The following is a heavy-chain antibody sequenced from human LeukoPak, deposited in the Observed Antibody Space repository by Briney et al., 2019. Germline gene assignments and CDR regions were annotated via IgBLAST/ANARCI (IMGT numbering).Heavy chain of an antibody. J-gene: IGHJ4*02. CDR1: GYTFTGYY. D-gene: IGHD3-22*01. V-gene: IGHV1-2*02. CDR3: ARDIGPYYYDSSGWPFDY. Sequence: GASVKVSCKASGYTFTGYYMHWVRQAPGQGLEWMGWINPNSGGTNYAQKFQGRVTMTRDTFISTAYMELSRLRSDDAAVYYCARDIGPYYYDSSGWPFDYWGQGTLVTVSS. CDR2: INPNSGGT.